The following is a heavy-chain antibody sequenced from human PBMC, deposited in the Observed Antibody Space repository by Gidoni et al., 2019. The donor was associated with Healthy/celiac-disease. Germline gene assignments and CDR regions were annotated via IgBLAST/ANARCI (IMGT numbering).Heavy chain of an antibody. D-gene: IGHD3-10*01. CDR1: GFTFSSYS. Sequence: EVQLVESGGGLVQPGGSLRLSCAASGFTFSSYSMNWVRQAPGKGLEWVSYISSSSSTIYYADSVKGRFTISRDNAKNSLYLQMNSLRAEDTAVYYCARDGPIWFGEGHAFDIWGQGTMVTVSS. CDR3: ARDGPIWFGEGHAFDI. CDR2: ISSSSSTI. J-gene: IGHJ3*02. V-gene: IGHV3-48*01.